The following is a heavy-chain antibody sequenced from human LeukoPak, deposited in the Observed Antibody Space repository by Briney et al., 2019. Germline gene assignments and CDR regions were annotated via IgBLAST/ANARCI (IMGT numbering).Heavy chain of an antibody. D-gene: IGHD6-19*01. J-gene: IGHJ6*03. V-gene: IGHV1-2*02. CDR2: INPNSGGT. CDR3: ARAVAGTTYYYYYYMDV. CDR1: GYTFTGYY. Sequence: ASVKVSCKASGYTFTGYYMHWVRQAPGQGLEWMGWINPNSGGTNYAQKFQGRVTMTRDTSISTAYMGLSSLRSEDTAVYYCARAVAGTTYYYYYYMDVWGKGTTVTVSS.